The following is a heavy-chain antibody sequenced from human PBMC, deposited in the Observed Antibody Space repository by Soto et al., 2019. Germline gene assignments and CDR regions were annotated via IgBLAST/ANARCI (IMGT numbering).Heavy chain of an antibody. Sequence: WASVKVSCKASGGTFSSYAISWVRQAPGQGLEWMGGIIPIFGTANYAQKFQGRVTITADESTSTAYMELSSLRSEDTAVYYCARGMSSYGIPTSDYWGQGTLVTVSS. CDR2: IIPIFGTA. CDR3: ARGMSSYGIPTSDY. CDR1: GGTFSSYA. D-gene: IGHD5-18*01. J-gene: IGHJ4*02. V-gene: IGHV1-69*13.